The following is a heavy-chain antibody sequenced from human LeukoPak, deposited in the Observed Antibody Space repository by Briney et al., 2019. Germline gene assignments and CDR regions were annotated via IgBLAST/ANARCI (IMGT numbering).Heavy chain of an antibody. V-gene: IGHV1-46*01. Sequence: ASVKVSCKASGYTFTSYYMHWVRQAPGQGPEWMGIINPSGGSTSYAQKFQGRVTMTRDTSISTAYMELSRLRSDDTAVYYCARDLRGYGDYVDYWGQGTLVTVSS. CDR1: GYTFTSYY. CDR3: ARDLRGYGDYVDY. D-gene: IGHD4-17*01. J-gene: IGHJ4*02. CDR2: INPSGGST.